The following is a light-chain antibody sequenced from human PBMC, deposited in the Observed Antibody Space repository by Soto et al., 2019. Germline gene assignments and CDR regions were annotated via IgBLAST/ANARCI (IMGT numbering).Light chain of an antibody. CDR2: DDD. CDR1: SSNIGGNS. CDR3: GSWDISLSASV. V-gene: IGLV1-51*01. Sequence: QAALTQPPSVSAAPGQRVTISCSGSSSNIGGNSVSWYQQLPGTAPKLLIYDDDKRPSGIPDRFSGSKSGTSATLGITGFQTGDEADCYCGSWDISLSASVFGTGPRATVL. J-gene: IGLJ1*01.